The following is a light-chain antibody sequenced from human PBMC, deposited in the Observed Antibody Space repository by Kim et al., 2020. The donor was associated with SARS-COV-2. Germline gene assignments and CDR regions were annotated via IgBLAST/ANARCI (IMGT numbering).Light chain of an antibody. V-gene: IGLV2-11*01. CDR2: DVN. J-gene: IGLJ1*01. Sequence: GPSVTISCTGSSRDVGGYKYVSWYQHHPGTAPKLVIYDVNERPSGVPARFSGSKSGNTASLTISGLQAEDEADYYCLSYAGTYVFVFGTGTKVTVL. CDR1: SRDVGGYKY. CDR3: LSYAGTYVFV.